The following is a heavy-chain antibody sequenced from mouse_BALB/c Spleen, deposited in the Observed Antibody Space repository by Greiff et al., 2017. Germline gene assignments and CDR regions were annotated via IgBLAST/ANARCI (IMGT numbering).Heavy chain of an antibody. Sequence: EVKVVESGGGLVKPGGSLKLSCAASGFAFSSYDMSWVRQTPEKRLEWVAYISSGGGSTYYPDTVKGRFTISRDNAKNTLYLQMSSLKSEDTAMYYCARPRTGAPFAYWGQGTLVTVSA. J-gene: IGHJ3*01. D-gene: IGHD4-1*01. V-gene: IGHV5-12-1*01. CDR2: ISSGGGST. CDR3: ARPRTGAPFAY. CDR1: GFAFSSYD.